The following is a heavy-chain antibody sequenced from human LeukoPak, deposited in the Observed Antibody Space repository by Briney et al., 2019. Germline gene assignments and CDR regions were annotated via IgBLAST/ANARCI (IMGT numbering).Heavy chain of an antibody. J-gene: IGHJ5*02. CDR3: ARVAIAAAQGRGSFNWFDP. D-gene: IGHD6-13*01. Sequence: GGSLRLSCAASGFSFSDYWMHWVRQAPGEGLVWVSRINSDGSSTSYADSVKGRFTISRDNAKNTLYLQMNSLRAVDTAVYYCARVAIAAAQGRGSFNWFDPWGQGTLVTVSS. CDR1: GFSFSDYW. CDR2: INSDGSST. V-gene: IGHV3-74*01.